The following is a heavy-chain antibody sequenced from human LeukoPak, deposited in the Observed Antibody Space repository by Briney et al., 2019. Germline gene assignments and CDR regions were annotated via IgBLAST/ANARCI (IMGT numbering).Heavy chain of an antibody. V-gene: IGHV4-59*06. D-gene: IGHD3-3*01. J-gene: IGHJ2*01. CDR1: GGXISTYY. Sequence: SETLSLTCTVSGGXISTYYWSWIRQPPGKGLEWIGYIYYSGSAYYNPSLRSRATISVDTYKSQFSLKLSSVTAADTAVYYCARAILTPSGYVWRFDLWGRGTLVTVSS. CDR3: ARAILTPSGYVWRFDL. CDR2: IYYSGSA.